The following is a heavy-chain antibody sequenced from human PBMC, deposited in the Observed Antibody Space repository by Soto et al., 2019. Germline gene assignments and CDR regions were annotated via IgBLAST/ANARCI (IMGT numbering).Heavy chain of an antibody. Sequence: QVQLVQSGAEVKKPGSSVKVSCKASGGTFSSYTISWVRQAPGQGLEWMGRIIPILGIANYAQKFQGRVTITADKSTSTAYTELSSLSSEDTAVYYCARDGPRVVVAATSYGTDVWGQGTTVTVSS. CDR2: IIPILGIA. CDR1: GGTFSSYT. J-gene: IGHJ6*02. CDR3: ARDGPRVVVAATSYGTDV. D-gene: IGHD2-15*01. V-gene: IGHV1-69*08.